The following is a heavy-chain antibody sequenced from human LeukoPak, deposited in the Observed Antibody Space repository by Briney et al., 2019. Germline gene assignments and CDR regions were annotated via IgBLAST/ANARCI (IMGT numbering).Heavy chain of an antibody. J-gene: IGHJ4*02. Sequence: PGGSLRLSCAASGFTFSSYAMHWVRQAPGKGLEWVAVISYDGSNKYYADSVKGRFTISRDNSKNTLYLQMNSLRAEDTAVYYCARSVARELLGDYWGQGTLVTVSS. V-gene: IGHV3-30-3*01. D-gene: IGHD1-26*01. CDR3: ARSVARELLGDY. CDR2: ISYDGSNK. CDR1: GFTFSSYA.